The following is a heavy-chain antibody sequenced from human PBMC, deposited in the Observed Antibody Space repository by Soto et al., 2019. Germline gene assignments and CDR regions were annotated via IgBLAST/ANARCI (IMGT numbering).Heavy chain of an antibody. CDR1: GFTFSKYR. D-gene: IGHD2-21*01. CDR2: LSSSRSSK. V-gene: IGHV3-21*06. CDR3: AVNRFECGDGCSSNY. Sequence: EVQLVESGGGLVKPGGSLRLSCAASGFTFSKYRKNWVRQAPGKGLEWVSYLSSSRSSKFYADSVKDRFTISRDNAKSLLYLQMNSRRADDPAVYYCAVNRFECGDGCSSNYRGQGTRVTVSS. J-gene: IGHJ4*02.